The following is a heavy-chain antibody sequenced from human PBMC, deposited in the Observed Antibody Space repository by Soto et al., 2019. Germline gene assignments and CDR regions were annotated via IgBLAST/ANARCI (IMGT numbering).Heavy chain of an antibody. D-gene: IGHD3-10*01. V-gene: IGHV1-69*08. CDR1: GGTFSSYT. Sequence: QVQLVQSGAEVKKPGSSVKVSCKASGGTFSSYTISWVRQAPGQGLEWMGRIIPILGIANYAQKFQGRVTITADKSTSTAYMELSSLRSEDTAVYYCARDHEYYYGSGSYSPGGMDVWGQGTTVTVSS. J-gene: IGHJ6*02. CDR3: ARDHEYYYGSGSYSPGGMDV. CDR2: IIPILGIA.